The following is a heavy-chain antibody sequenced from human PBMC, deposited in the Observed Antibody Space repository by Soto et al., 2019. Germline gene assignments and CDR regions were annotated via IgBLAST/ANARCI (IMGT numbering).Heavy chain of an antibody. CDR3: ARPGYSSGWYRFDY. CDR2: INHSGST. V-gene: IGHV4-34*01. D-gene: IGHD6-19*01. Sequence: PSETLSLTCAVYGGSFSGYYWSWIRQPPGKGLEWIGEINHSGSTNYNPSLKSRVTISVDTSKNQFSLKLSSVTAADTAVYYCARPGYSSGWYRFDYWGQGTLVT. J-gene: IGHJ4*02. CDR1: GGSFSGYY.